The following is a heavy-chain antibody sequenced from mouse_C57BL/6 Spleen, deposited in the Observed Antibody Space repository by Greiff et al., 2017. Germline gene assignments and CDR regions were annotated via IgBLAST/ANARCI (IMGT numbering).Heavy chain of an antibody. CDR3: ARDSRGWYFDV. J-gene: IGHJ1*03. CDR1: GFTFSDYY. Sequence: VQLKESEGGLVQPGSSMKLSCTASGFTFSDYYMAWVRQVPEKGLEWVANINYDGSSTYYLDSLKSRFIISRDNAKNILYLQMSSLKSEDTATYYCARDSRGWYFDVWGTGTTVTVSS. V-gene: IGHV5-16*01. CDR2: INYDGSST.